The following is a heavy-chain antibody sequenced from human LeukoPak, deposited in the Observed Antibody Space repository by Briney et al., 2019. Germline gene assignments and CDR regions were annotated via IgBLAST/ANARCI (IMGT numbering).Heavy chain of an antibody. CDR2: IRYDGSNK. CDR3: AKDRCSSTSCYFY. J-gene: IGHJ4*02. Sequence: GGALRLSCAASGFTFSSYGMHWVRQAPGKGLEGVAFIRYDGSNKYYADSVKGRFTISRDNSKNTLYLQMNSLRAEDTAVYYCAKDRCSSTSCYFYWGQGTLVTVSS. CDR1: GFTFSSYG. D-gene: IGHD2-2*01. V-gene: IGHV3-30*02.